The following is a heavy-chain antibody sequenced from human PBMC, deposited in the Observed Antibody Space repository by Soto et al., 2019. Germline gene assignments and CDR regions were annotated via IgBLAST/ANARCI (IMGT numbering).Heavy chain of an antibody. J-gene: IGHJ6*02. CDR1: GYTFTSYG. CDR2: ISAYNGNT. V-gene: IGHV1-18*01. D-gene: IGHD6-19*01. Sequence: ASVKVSCKASGYTFTSYGISWVRQAPGQGLEWIGWISAYNGNTNYAQKLQGRVTMTTDTSTSTAYMELRSLRSDDTAVYYCARDFEERAVAGLKEENYYYGMDVWGQGTTVTVSS. CDR3: ARDFEERAVAGLKEENYYYGMDV.